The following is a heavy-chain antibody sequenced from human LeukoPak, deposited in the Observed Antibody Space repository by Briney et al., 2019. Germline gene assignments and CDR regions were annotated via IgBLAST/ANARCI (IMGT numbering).Heavy chain of an antibody. D-gene: IGHD5-18*01. Sequence: RRESLKISCKGSGYSFTSYWIGWVRQMPGKGLEWMGIIYPGDSDTRYSPSFQGQVTISADKSISTAYLQWGSLKASDTAMYYCARRAVRGYSHGHQIVPHDAFDIWGQGTMVTVSS. CDR1: GYSFTSYW. V-gene: IGHV5-51*01. CDR3: ARRAVRGYSHGHQIVPHDAFDI. CDR2: IYPGDSDT. J-gene: IGHJ3*02.